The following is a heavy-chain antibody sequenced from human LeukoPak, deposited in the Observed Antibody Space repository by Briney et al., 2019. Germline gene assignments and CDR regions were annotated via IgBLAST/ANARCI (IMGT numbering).Heavy chain of an antibody. CDR2: IKPDGSEK. D-gene: IGHD6-13*01. Sequence: PGGSLRLSCAASGFTFSSYWMSWVRQAPGKGLEWVANIKPDGSEKYYVDSVKGRFTISRDNAKNSLYLQMNSLRAEDTAVYYCARDKAHLAAAGFIDYWGQGTLATVSS. CDR3: ARDKAHLAAAGFIDY. V-gene: IGHV3-7*01. J-gene: IGHJ4*02. CDR1: GFTFSSYW.